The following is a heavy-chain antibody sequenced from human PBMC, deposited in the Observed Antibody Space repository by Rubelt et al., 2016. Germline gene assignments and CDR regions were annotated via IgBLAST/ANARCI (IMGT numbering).Heavy chain of an antibody. V-gene: IGHV3-33*01. D-gene: IGHD4-11*01. J-gene: IGHJ4*02. CDR2: IWYDGSNK. Sequence: GGVVQPGRSLRLSCAASGFTFSSYGMHWVRQAPGKGLEWVAVIWYDGSNKYYADSVKGRFTISRDNAKNSLYLQMNSLRDEDTAVYYCARDPEFHYSNYDDDYWGQGTLVTVSS. CDR1: GFTFSSYG. CDR3: ARDPEFHYSNYDDDY.